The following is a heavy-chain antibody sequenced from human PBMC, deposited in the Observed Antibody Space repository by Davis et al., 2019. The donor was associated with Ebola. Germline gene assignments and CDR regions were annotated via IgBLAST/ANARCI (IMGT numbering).Heavy chain of an antibody. CDR3: ARDRGNYYDSSGYLEFDP. Sequence: GESLKISCAASGFTFSSYSMNWVRQAPGKGLEWVSYISSSSSTIYYADSVKGRFTISRDNAKNSLYLQMNSLRDEDTAVYYCARDRGNYYDSSGYLEFDPWGQGTLVTVSS. J-gene: IGHJ5*02. D-gene: IGHD3-22*01. V-gene: IGHV3-48*02. CDR1: GFTFSSYS. CDR2: ISSSSSTI.